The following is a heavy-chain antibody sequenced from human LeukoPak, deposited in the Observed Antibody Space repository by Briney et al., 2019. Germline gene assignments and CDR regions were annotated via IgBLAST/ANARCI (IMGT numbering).Heavy chain of an antibody. CDR3: ARATGQLRFLEWSRTSFDY. Sequence: GRSLRLSCAASGFTFSSYAMHWVRQAPGKGLEWVAVISYDGSNKCYADSVKGRFTISRDNSKNTLYLQMNSLRAEDTAVYYCARATGQLRFLEWSRTSFDYWGQGTLVTVSS. J-gene: IGHJ4*02. V-gene: IGHV3-30-3*01. D-gene: IGHD3-3*01. CDR2: ISYDGSNK. CDR1: GFTFSSYA.